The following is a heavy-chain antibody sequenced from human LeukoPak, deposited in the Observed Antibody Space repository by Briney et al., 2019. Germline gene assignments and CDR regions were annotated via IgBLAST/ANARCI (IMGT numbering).Heavy chain of an antibody. J-gene: IGHJ2*01. CDR2: IYHSGSA. Sequence: SETPSLTCTVSGFSITSGYFWGWIRQPPGKGLEWIGSIYHSGSAYYNPSLKSRVTISVDTSKNQFSLKVTSVTAADTAMYYCARGPSSSWYMRYFDFWGRGTLVTVSS. CDR1: GFSITSGYF. CDR3: ARGPSSSWYMRYFDF. D-gene: IGHD6-13*01. V-gene: IGHV4-38-2*02.